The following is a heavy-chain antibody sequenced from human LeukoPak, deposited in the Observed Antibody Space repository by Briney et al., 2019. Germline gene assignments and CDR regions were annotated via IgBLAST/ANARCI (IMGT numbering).Heavy chain of an antibody. V-gene: IGHV1-2*02. CDR2: INPNSGGT. CDR1: GYTFTGYY. Sequence: ASVKVSCKASGYTFTGYYMHWVRQAPGQGLEWMGWINPNSGGTNYAQKFQGRVTMTRDTSISTAYMELSRLRSDDTAVYYCARGGDSSSWFASPDFWGQGTLVTVSS. J-gene: IGHJ4*02. CDR3: ARGGDSSSWFASPDF. D-gene: IGHD6-13*01.